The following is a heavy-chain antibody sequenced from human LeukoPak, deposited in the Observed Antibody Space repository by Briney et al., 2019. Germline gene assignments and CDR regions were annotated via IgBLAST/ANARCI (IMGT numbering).Heavy chain of an antibody. J-gene: IGHJ4*02. CDR3: ARGPTTVTRAFDY. CDR1: GGSISIYY. Sequence: SETLSLTCSVSGGSISIYYWSWIRQPAGKGLEWIGHIYTSGSTNYNPSLKSRVTMSVDTSRNQFSLKLSSVTAADTAVYYCARGPTTVTRAFDYWGQGTLVTVSS. V-gene: IGHV4-4*07. D-gene: IGHD4-17*01. CDR2: IYTSGST.